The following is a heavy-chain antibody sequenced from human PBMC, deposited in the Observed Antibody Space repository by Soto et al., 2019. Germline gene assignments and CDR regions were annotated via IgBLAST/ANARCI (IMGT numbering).Heavy chain of an antibody. Sequence: ASVKVSCKASGGTFSSYAISWVRQAPGQGLEWMGGIIPIFGTANYAQKIQSRVTITADESTSTAYIELISLRSEDTAVYYCAMQRGGVVYWGQGTLVTVSS. CDR1: GGTFSSYA. D-gene: IGHD6-25*01. V-gene: IGHV1-69*13. CDR3: AMQRGGVVY. J-gene: IGHJ4*02. CDR2: IIPIFGTA.